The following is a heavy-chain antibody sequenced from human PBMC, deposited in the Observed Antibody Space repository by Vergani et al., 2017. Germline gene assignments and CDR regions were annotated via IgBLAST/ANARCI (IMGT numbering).Heavy chain of an antibody. V-gene: IGHV3-7*01. CDR2: IKQDGSEN. J-gene: IGHJ6*03. CDR3: ARVIGGDPTDIVATIEHYYYYYYMDV. Sequence: EVQLVESGGGLVQPGGSLRLSCAASGFTFSSYWMSWVRQAPGKGLEWVANIKQDGSENYYVDSVKGRFTISRDNAKNSLYLQRNSLRAENTAVYYCARVIGGDPTDIVATIEHYYYYYYMDVWGKGTTVTVSS. CDR1: GFTFSSYW. D-gene: IGHD5-12*01.